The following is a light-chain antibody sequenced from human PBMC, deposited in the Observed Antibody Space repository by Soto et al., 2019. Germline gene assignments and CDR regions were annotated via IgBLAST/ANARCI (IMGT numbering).Light chain of an antibody. Sequence: VVLTQSPATVSLCPMEVAGRSSRVSQSVSSSYLAWYRQKPGQAPRLLIYGASSRATGIPDRFSGSGSGTDFTLTISRLEPEDFAVYYCQQYGSSPRTFGQGTKVDI. J-gene: IGKJ1*01. CDR1: QSVSSSY. V-gene: IGKV3-20*01. CDR3: QQYGSSPRT. CDR2: GAS.